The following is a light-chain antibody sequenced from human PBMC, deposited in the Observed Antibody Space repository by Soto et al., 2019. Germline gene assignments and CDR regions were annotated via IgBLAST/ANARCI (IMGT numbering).Light chain of an antibody. Sequence: EIVLTQSPGTLSLSPGERATLSCRASQSVSNRYLAWYQQKPGQAPRLLIYDTSSRATGIPDRFSGAGSGTEFSLTISRLEPEDFAVYYCQQYGGSRTFGQGTRVEI. CDR2: DTS. CDR3: QQYGGSRT. CDR1: QSVSNRY. J-gene: IGKJ1*01. V-gene: IGKV3-20*01.